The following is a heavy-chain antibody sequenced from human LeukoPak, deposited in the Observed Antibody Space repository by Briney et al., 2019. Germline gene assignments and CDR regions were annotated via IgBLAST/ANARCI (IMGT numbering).Heavy chain of an antibody. CDR3: ARGTNGFSGYIFDY. J-gene: IGHJ4*02. CDR1: GGSVTSNNFH. D-gene: IGHD5-12*01. V-gene: IGHV4-39*07. CDR2: IYNIRTT. Sequence: SETLSLTCNVSGGSVTSNNFHWGWIRQPPGKGLEWIGIIYNIRTTSYSPSLKSRVTISVDTSKNQFSLKLSSVTAADTAVYYCARGTNGFSGYIFDYWGQGTLVTVSS.